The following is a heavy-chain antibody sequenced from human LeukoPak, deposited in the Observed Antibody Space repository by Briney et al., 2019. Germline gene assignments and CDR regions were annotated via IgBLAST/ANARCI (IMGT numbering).Heavy chain of an antibody. J-gene: IGHJ4*02. D-gene: IGHD2-15*01. CDR3: AKDFGYCGSSSCSDYFDY. CDR1: GFTFSSYA. Sequence: GGSLRLSCAASGFTFSSYAMSWVRQAPGKGLEWVSAIRGSGGSTYYADSVKGRFTISRDNSKNTLYLQMSSLRAEDTAVYYCAKDFGYCGSSSCSDYFDYWGQGTLVTVSP. CDR2: IRGSGGST. V-gene: IGHV3-23*01.